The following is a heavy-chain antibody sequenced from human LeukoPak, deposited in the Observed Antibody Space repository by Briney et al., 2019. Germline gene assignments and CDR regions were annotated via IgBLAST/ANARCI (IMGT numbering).Heavy chain of an antibody. CDR3: ARRITTVTTGYYYYGMDV. CDR1: GGTFSSYA. CDR2: MNPNSGNT. J-gene: IGHJ6*02. V-gene: IGHV1-8*02. D-gene: IGHD4-11*01. Sequence: ASVKVSCKASGGTFSSYAISWVRQATGQGLEWMGWMNPNSGNTGYAQKFQGRVTMTRNTSISTAYMELSSLRSEDTAVYYCARRITTVTTGYYYYGMDVWGQGTTVTVSS.